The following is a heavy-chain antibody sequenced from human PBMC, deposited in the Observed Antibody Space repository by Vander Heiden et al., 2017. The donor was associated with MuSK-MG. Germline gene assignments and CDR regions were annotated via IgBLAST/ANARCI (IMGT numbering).Heavy chain of an antibody. CDR3: ARSEMDGLDL. Sequence: VPLVPSGAEVTTPGESLTLSCTRSGYSFTSYWIGWVRQMPGKGLEWMGIIDPGDSETRYSPSFQGQVTISADKSISTAYLQWSSLKASDTAMYYCARSEMDGLDLWGRGTLVTVSS. CDR2: IDPGDSET. D-gene: IGHD2-2*03. CDR1: GYSFTSYW. J-gene: IGHJ2*01. V-gene: IGHV5-51*03.